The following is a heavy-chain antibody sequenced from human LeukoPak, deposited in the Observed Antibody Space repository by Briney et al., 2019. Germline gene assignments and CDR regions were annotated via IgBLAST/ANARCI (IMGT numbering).Heavy chain of an antibody. V-gene: IGHV3-23*01. CDR3: AKVQNYYDSSGYYYDY. CDR1: GFTFSSYA. J-gene: IGHJ4*02. CDR2: ISGSGGST. Sequence: GGSLRLSCAAPGFTFSSYAMSWVRQAPGKGLEWVSAISGSGGSTYYADSVKGRFTISRDNSKNTLYLQMNSLRAEDTAVYYCAKVQNYYDSSGYYYDYWGQGTLVTVSS. D-gene: IGHD3-22*01.